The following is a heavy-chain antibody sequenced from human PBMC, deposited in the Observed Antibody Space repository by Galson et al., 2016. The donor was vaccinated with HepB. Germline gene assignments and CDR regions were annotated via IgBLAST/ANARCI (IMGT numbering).Heavy chain of an antibody. CDR1: GFTFRDYG. V-gene: IGHV3-23*01. CDR3: VQGSTAPAV. J-gene: IGHJ6*04. D-gene: IGHD2-2*01. CDR2: ISRSGDST. Sequence: SLRLSCAASGFTFRDYGTTWVRQAPGKGLEVVSSISRSGDSTDYAGSVKGRFTISRDNSKNTLSLQMNSLTADDTAIYYCVQGSTAPAVWGKGTTVTVSS.